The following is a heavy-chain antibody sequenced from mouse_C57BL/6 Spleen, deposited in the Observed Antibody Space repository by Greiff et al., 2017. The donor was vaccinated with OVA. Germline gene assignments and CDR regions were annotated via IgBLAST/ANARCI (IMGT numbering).Heavy chain of an antibody. J-gene: IGHJ3*01. CDR3: GRGGTTVVAPFAD. CDR2: INPSTGGT. V-gene: IGHV1-42*01. Sequence: EVQLQQSGPALVKPGASVKISCKASGYSFTGYYMNWVKQSPEKSLEWIGEINPSTGGTTSNQKFNAKATLTVDTSSSTAYMQLKSLTSEDSAVYYCGRGGTTVVAPFADWGQGTLVTVSA. D-gene: IGHD1-1*01. CDR1: GYSFTGYY.